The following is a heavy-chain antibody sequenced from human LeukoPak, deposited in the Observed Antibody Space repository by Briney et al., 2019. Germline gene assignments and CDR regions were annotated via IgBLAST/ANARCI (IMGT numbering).Heavy chain of an antibody. Sequence: SETLSLTCAVYGGSFSGYYWSWIRQPPGKGLEWIGEINHSGSTNYNPSLKSRVTISVDTSKNQFSLKLSSVTAADTAVYYCAREEGGDYDFWSGYYGYYYYYYYMDVWGKGTTVTVSS. D-gene: IGHD3-3*01. CDR3: AREEGGDYDFWSGYYGYYYYYYYMDV. J-gene: IGHJ6*03. CDR1: GGSFSGYY. V-gene: IGHV4-34*01. CDR2: INHSGST.